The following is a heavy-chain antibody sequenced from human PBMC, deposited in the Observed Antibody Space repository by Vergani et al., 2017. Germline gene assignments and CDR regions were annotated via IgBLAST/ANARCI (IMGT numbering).Heavy chain of an antibody. V-gene: IGHV1-24*01. Sequence: QVQLVQSGAEVKKPGASVKVSCKVSGYTLTELSMHWVRQAPGKGLEWMGGFDPEDGETIYAQKFQGWVTMTRDTSISTAYMELSRLRSDDTAVYYCARGRTTVTTAPPRWYFDLWGRGTLVTVSS. J-gene: IGHJ2*01. CDR1: GYTLTELS. D-gene: IGHD4-17*01. CDR3: ARGRTTVTTAPPRWYFDL. CDR2: FDPEDGET.